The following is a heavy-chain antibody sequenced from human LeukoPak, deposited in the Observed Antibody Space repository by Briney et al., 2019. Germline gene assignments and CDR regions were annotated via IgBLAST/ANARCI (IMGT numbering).Heavy chain of an antibody. D-gene: IGHD3-10*01. V-gene: IGHV1-24*01. CDR3: AGDVLVSGGSYYHGF. CDR1: GYALTELS. J-gene: IGHJ4*02. Sequence: GASVKVSCKVSGYALTELSIHWVRQAPGKGFEWMGGVDPKDGETIYAQNFQDRVTVTDDRSTDTSYMELRGLTSEDTALYYCAGDVLVSGGSYYHGFGGQGTLVTVSS. CDR2: VDPKDGET.